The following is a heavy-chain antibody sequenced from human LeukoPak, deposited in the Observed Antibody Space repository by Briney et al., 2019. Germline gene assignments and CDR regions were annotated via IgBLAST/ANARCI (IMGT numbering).Heavy chain of an antibody. J-gene: IGHJ6*02. D-gene: IGHD3-9*01. CDR2: ISSSSSYI. Sequence: PGGSLRLSCAASGFTFSSYSMNWVRQAPGKGLEWVSSISSSSSYIYYADSVKGRFTISRDNAKNSLYLQMNSLRAEDTAVYYCASEKYDILTGAPYYYGMDVWGQGTTVTVSS. CDR3: ASEKYDILTGAPYYYGMDV. CDR1: GFTFSSYS. V-gene: IGHV3-21*01.